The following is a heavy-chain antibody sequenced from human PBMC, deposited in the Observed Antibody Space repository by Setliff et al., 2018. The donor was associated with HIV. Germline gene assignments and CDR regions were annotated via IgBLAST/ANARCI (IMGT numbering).Heavy chain of an antibody. D-gene: IGHD3-22*01. Sequence: SETLCLTCTVSGGSISSSSYYWGWIRQSPGKGLEWIGSMYYGGSTFYNPSLKSRVTISEDTSKNQVSLKLSSMTAADTAIYYCARGLYYDSKSLDYWGQGTLVTVSS. CDR2: MYYGGST. V-gene: IGHV4-39*07. CDR3: ARGLYYDSKSLDY. CDR1: GGSISSSSYY. J-gene: IGHJ4*02.